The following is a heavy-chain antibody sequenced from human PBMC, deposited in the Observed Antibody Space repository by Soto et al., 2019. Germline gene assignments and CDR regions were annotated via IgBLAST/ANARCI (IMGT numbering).Heavy chain of an antibody. CDR3: AKYDSWSGYYNY. CDR2: MNPNSGNT. Sequence: ASVKVSCKASGYTFTSYDINWVRQATGQGLEWMGWMNPNSGNTGYAQKFQGRVTMTRNTSISTAYMELSSLRSEDTAVYYCAKYDSWSGYYNYWGQGTLVTVSS. CDR1: GYTFTSYD. V-gene: IGHV1-8*01. D-gene: IGHD3-3*01. J-gene: IGHJ4*02.